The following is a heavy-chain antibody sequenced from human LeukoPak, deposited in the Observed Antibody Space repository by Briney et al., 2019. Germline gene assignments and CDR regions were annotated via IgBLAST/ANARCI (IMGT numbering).Heavy chain of an antibody. V-gene: IGHV3-74*01. CDR3: ARTMVRGFDAFDI. CDR2: INSDGSST. J-gene: IGHJ3*02. D-gene: IGHD3-10*01. Sequence: GGSLRLSCAASGFTFSSYWMHWVRQAPGKGLVWVSRINSDGSSTSYADSVKGRFTISRDNAKNTLYLQMNSLRAEDTAVYYCARTMVRGFDAFDIWGQGTMVTVSS. CDR1: GFTFSSYW.